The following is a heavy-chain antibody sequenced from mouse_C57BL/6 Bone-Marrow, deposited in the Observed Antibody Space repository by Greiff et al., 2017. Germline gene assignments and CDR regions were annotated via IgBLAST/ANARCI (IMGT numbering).Heavy chain of an antibody. Sequence: EVKLMESGGGLVQPGGSLSLSCAASGFTFTDYYMSWVRQPPGKALEWLGFIRNKANGYTTEYSASVKGRFTISRDNSQSILYLQMNALRAEDSATYYCARYTHFYGYFDVWGTGTTVTVSS. CDR1: GFTFTDYY. CDR2: IRNKANGYTT. D-gene: IGHD1-1*01. CDR3: ARYTHFYGYFDV. V-gene: IGHV7-3*01. J-gene: IGHJ1*03.